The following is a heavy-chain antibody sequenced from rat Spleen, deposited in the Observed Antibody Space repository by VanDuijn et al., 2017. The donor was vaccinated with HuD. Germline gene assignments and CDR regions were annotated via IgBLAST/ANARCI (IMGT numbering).Heavy chain of an antibody. CDR1: GFTFSGFP. D-gene: IGHD1-11*01. V-gene: IGHV5-17*01. Sequence: EVQLVESGGGLVQPGRSLKLSCAASGFTFSGFPMAWVRQAPKKGLEWVATIFYDGSSTYYRDSVKGRFTISRDNAKSTLYLQMNSLRSEDTATYYCARLGGGFAYWGQGTLVTVSS. CDR2: IFYDGSST. J-gene: IGHJ3*01. CDR3: ARLGGGFAY.